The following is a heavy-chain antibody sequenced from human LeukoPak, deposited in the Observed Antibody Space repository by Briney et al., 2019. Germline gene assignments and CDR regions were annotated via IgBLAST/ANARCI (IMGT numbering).Heavy chain of an antibody. J-gene: IGHJ4*02. D-gene: IGHD3-10*01. CDR2: IYYSGST. V-gene: IGHV4-59*08. CDR1: GGSISSYY. CDR3: ARHAIVRGVIF. Sequence: PSETLSLTCTVSGGSISSYYWSWIRQPPGKGLEWIGYIYYSGSTNYNPSLKSRVTISVDTSKNQFSLKLSSVTAADTGVYYCARHAIVRGVIFWGQGTLVTVSS.